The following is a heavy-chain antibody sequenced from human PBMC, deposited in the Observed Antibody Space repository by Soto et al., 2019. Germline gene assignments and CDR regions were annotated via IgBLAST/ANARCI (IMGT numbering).Heavy chain of an antibody. Sequence: GGSLRLSCAASGFTFSSYSMNWVRQAPGKGLEWVSAIGTAGDTYYPGSVKGRFTISRENAKNSLYLQMNSLRAGDTAVYYCARFSKGQVGTVPPRGMDVWGQGTTVTVSS. CDR2: IGTAGDT. CDR1: GFTFSSYS. D-gene: IGHD5-12*01. CDR3: ARFSKGQVGTVPPRGMDV. J-gene: IGHJ6*02. V-gene: IGHV3-13*01.